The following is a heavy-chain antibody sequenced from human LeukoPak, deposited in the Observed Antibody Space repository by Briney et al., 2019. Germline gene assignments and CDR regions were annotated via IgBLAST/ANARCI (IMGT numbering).Heavy chain of an antibody. J-gene: IGHJ5*02. V-gene: IGHV3-30*04. CDR1: GFTFSNYA. CDR2: ISYDGSNK. D-gene: IGHD6-19*01. Sequence: GGSLRLSCAASGFTFSNYAMYWVRQAPGKGLEWVAVISYDGSNKYYADSVKGRFTIARDNSKNTLYLQMNSLRVEDTAVYYCARGGIAVAGIDFRWFDPWGQGTLVTVSS. CDR3: ARGGIAVAGIDFRWFDP.